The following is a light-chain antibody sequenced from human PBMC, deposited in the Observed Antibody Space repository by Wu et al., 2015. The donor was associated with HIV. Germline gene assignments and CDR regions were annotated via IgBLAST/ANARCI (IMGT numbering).Light chain of an antibody. CDR3: QQSINWPLT. V-gene: IGKV3-11*01. CDR1: QSVSNY. CDR2: DAS. Sequence: EIVLTQFPVTLSLSPGDRATLSCRASQSVSNYLAWYQQKTGQAPRLLISDASNRATGIPARFSGSGSGTDFTLTINRLEHEDFAVYYCQQSINWPLTFGQGTRLEIK. J-gene: IGKJ5*01.